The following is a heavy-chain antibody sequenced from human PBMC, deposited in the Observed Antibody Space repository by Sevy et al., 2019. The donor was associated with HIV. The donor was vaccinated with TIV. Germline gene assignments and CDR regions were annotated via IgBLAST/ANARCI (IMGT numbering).Heavy chain of an antibody. CDR3: ARVGYSYDSSGYYSDGNF. Sequence: GGSLRLSCSASGFTFSNYEINWVRQAPRQGLQWISHISSSGGTKYYADSVKGRFTVSRDNAENTVYLHMTSLRVEDTAFYYCARVGYSYDSSGYYSDGNFWGQGTLVTVSS. CDR2: ISSSGGTK. V-gene: IGHV3-48*03. D-gene: IGHD3-22*01. J-gene: IGHJ4*02. CDR1: GFTFSNYE.